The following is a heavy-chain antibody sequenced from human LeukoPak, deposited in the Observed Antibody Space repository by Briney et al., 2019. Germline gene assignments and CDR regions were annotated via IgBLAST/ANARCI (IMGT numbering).Heavy chain of an antibody. CDR3: ARAKREYDYVWGSYRYHPDY. D-gene: IGHD3-16*02. CDR1: GFTFSSYW. CDR2: ISYDGSNK. V-gene: IGHV3-30-3*01. Sequence: GGSLRLSWAASGFTFSSYWMHWVRQAPGKGLEWVAVISYDGSNKYYADSVKGRFTISRDNSKNTLYLQMNSLRAEDTAVYYCARAKREYDYVWGSYRYHPDYWGQGTLVTVSS. J-gene: IGHJ4*02.